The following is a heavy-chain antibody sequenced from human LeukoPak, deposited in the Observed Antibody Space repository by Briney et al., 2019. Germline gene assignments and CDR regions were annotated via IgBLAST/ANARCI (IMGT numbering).Heavy chain of an antibody. CDR2: IYYSGST. J-gene: IGHJ5*02. V-gene: IGHV4-59*01. D-gene: IGHD6-19*01. Sequence: SETLSLTCTASGGSISSYYWSWIRQPPGKGLEWIGYIYYSGSTNYNPSLKSRVTISVDTSKNQFSLKLSSVTAADTAVYYCARDRYIAVAGTNWFDPWGQGTLVTVSS. CDR1: GGSISSYY. CDR3: ARDRYIAVAGTNWFDP.